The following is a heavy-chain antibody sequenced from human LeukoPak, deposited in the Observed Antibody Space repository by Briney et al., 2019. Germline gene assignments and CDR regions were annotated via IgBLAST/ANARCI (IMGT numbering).Heavy chain of an antibody. J-gene: IGHJ4*02. V-gene: IGHV3-48*03. CDR2: ISSSGSTI. D-gene: IGHD1-26*01. CDR1: GFTFSNYE. CDR3: ARERQRSPYSGSYYWVNPFDY. Sequence: GRSLRLSCAASGFTFSNYEMNWVRQAPGKGLEWVSYISSSGSTIYYADSVKGRFTISRDNAKNSLYLQMNSLRAEDTALYYCARERQRSPYSGSYYWVNPFDYWGQGTLVTVSS.